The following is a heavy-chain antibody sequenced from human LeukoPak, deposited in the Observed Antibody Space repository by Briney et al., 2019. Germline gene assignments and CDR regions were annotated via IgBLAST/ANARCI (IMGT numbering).Heavy chain of an antibody. D-gene: IGHD3-22*01. CDR3: AGAGLVITHY. V-gene: IGHV3-73*01. CDR2: IGSKANSYAT. J-gene: IGHJ4*02. Sequence: PGGSLRLSCAASGFTFSGSAMHWVRQASGKGLEWVGRIGSKANSYATAYAASVKGRFTISRDDSKNTAYLQMNSLKTEDTAVYYCAGAGLVITHYWGQGTLVTVSS. CDR1: GFTFSGSA.